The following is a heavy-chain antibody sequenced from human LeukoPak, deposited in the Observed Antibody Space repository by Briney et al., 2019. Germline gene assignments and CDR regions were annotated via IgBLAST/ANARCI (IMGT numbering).Heavy chain of an antibody. Sequence: SETLSLTCAVYGGSFSGYYWSWIRQSPGKGLEWIGEINHSGSTNYNPSLKSRVTISVDTSKNQFTLKLSSVTAADTAVYYCARGRRRGSGSYSGVFDYWGQGTLVTVSS. D-gene: IGHD3-10*01. CDR2: INHSGST. V-gene: IGHV4-34*01. CDR3: ARGRRRGSGSYSGVFDY. J-gene: IGHJ4*02. CDR1: GGSFSGYY.